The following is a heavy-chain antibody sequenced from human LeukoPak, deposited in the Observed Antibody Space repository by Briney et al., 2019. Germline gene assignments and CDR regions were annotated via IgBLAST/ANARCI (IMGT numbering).Heavy chain of an antibody. CDR3: ARDGTTTDDY. CDR1: GYTFTNFG. D-gene: IGHD1-26*01. CDR2: ISGYNDNA. Sequence: GASVKVSCKASGYTFTNFGISWVREAPGQWHKWMGWISGYNDNANYAQKFQGRLTMTTDTSTTTAYMELRNLRSDDTAVYYCARDGTTTDDYWGQGTLVTVSS. J-gene: IGHJ4*02. V-gene: IGHV1-18*01.